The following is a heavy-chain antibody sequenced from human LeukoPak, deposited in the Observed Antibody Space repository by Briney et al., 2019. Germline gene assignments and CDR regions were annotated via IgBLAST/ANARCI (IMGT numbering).Heavy chain of an antibody. CDR1: GGSFSGYH. D-gene: IGHD6-19*01. CDR2: INHSGYT. J-gene: IGHJ4*02. Sequence: SETLSLTCAVYGGSFSGYHWTWIRQPPGKGLGWIGEINHSGYTNYNPSVQSRVTISVDTSKNQFSLKLSSVTAADTAVYYCARGAIGSAVAGTVDYWGQGTLVTVSS. V-gene: IGHV4-34*01. CDR3: ARGAIGSAVAGTVDY.